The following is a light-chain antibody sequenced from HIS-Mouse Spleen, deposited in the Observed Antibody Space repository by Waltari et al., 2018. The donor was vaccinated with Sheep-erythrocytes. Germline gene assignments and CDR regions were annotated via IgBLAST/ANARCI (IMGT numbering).Light chain of an antibody. CDR1: SSDVGGYNY. V-gene: IGLV2-14*03. J-gene: IGLJ1*01. Sequence: QSALTQPPSVSGSPGQSITISCTGTSSDVGGYNYVPWYQQHPGKAPKPMIYDVSNRPSGVSNRFSGSKSGNTASLTISGLQAEDEADYYCSSYTSSSSYVFGTGTKVTVL. CDR3: SSYTSSSSYV. CDR2: DVS.